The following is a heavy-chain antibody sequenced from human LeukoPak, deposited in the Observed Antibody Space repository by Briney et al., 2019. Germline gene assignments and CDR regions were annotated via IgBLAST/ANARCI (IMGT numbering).Heavy chain of an antibody. J-gene: IGHJ4*02. CDR2: ISGSGGST. D-gene: IGHD1-26*01. V-gene: IGHV3-23*01. Sequence: PGASLRLSCAASGFAFSSFAMSWVRQAPGKGLEWVSSISGSGGSTYYPASVKGRFTISRDGSKNTLYVQMNSLRAEDTAVYYCAKGVGTNKGGYYFDYWGQGTPVTVSS. CDR3: AKGVGTNKGGYYFDY. CDR1: GFAFSSFA.